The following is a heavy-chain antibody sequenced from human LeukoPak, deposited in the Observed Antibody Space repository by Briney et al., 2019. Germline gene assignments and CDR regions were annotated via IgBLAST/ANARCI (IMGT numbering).Heavy chain of an antibody. CDR1: GFMFSSYW. CDR3: AKRSRTEYYFDS. Sequence: GGSLRLSCVATGFMFSSYWMNWLRQAPGEGLVWVTRINSDGSSTSYADSVKGRFTISRDNAKNTLFLQMNSLTAEDTAVYYCAKRSRTEYYFDSWGQGTLVTVSS. J-gene: IGHJ4*02. V-gene: IGHV3-74*01. CDR2: INSDGSST.